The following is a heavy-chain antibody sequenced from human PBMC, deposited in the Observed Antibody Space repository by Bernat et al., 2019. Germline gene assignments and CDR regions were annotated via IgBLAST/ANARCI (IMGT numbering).Heavy chain of an antibody. Sequence: QVQLVQSGAEVKKPGASVKVSCKASGYTFSGYYIHWVRKAPGQGLEWMGWINPNSGGTNYAQKFQGRVTMTRDTSISTAYMEVSRLRSDDSAVYYCAREELYGDYGYWGQGTLVTVSS. J-gene: IGHJ4*02. CDR2: INPNSGGT. CDR1: GYTFSGYY. D-gene: IGHD4-17*01. V-gene: IGHV1-2*02. CDR3: AREELYGDYGY.